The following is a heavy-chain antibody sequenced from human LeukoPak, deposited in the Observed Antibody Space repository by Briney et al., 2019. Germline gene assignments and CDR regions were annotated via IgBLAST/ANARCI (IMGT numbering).Heavy chain of an antibody. J-gene: IGHJ3*01. D-gene: IGHD3-10*01. CDR3: ATYGSGSYSWQFDV. Sequence: GGSLRLSCAASGFTFSSYAMHWVRQAPGKGLEYVSAISSNGGSTYYANSVKGRFTISRDNSKNTLYLQMGSLRAEDMAVYYCATYGSGSYSWQFDVWGQGTMVTVSS. CDR1: GFTFSSYA. V-gene: IGHV3-64*01. CDR2: ISSNGGST.